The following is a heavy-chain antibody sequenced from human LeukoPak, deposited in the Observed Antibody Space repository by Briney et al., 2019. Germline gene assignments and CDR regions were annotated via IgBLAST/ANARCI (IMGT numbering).Heavy chain of an antibody. V-gene: IGHV3-7*01. CDR3: ARDRGWLQFDC. D-gene: IGHD5-24*01. J-gene: IGHJ4*02. Sequence: GGSLRLSCAASGFTFSTYWMTWLRQAPGKGLEFVANIEKDGSHTNYVDSVRGRFTISRDNAKNSLYLQLNSLRAEDTAVYYCARDRGWLQFDCWGQGILVTVSS. CDR2: IEKDGSHT. CDR1: GFTFSTYW.